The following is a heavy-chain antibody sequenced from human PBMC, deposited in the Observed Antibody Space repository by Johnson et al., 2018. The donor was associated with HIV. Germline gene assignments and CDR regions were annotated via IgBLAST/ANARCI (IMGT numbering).Heavy chain of an antibody. J-gene: IGHJ3*02. Sequence: QMLLVESGGGVVQPGRSLKLSCAASEFTFSNYAMHWVRQAPGKGLEWVAVISYDGSRKYYADSVKGRFTISRDNSKNTLYLQMNSLRAEDTAVYYCAKDSRRWGAFSDAFDIWGQGTMVTVSS. V-gene: IGHV3-30-3*01. CDR3: AKDSRRWGAFSDAFDI. CDR1: EFTFSNYA. CDR2: ISYDGSRK. D-gene: IGHD1-26*01.